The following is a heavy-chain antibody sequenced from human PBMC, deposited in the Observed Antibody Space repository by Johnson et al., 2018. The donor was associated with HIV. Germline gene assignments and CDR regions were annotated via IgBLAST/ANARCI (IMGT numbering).Heavy chain of an antibody. J-gene: IGHJ3*02. D-gene: IGHD2-2*02. CDR2: IYSGGST. CDR1: GFTVSSNY. Sequence: EVQLVESGGGVVQPGRSLRLSCAASGFTVSSNYMSWVRQAPGKGLEWVSVIYSGGSTYYADSVKGRFTISRDNSKNTLYLQMNSLRAEDTAVYYCARRYCSSTSCYKGRAFDIWGQGTMVTVSS. V-gene: IGHV3-66*01. CDR3: ARRYCSSTSCYKGRAFDI.